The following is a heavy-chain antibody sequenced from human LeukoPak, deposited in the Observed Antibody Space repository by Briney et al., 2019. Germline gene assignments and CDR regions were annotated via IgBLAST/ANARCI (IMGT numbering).Heavy chain of an antibody. J-gene: IGHJ6*02. V-gene: IGHV3-23*01. Sequence: GGSLRLSCAASGFTFSSYAMSWVRQAPGKGPEWVSAISGSGGSTYYADSVKGRFTISRDNSKNTLYLQMNSLRAGDTAVYYCAKDPVVVPAAIGMDVWGQGTTVTVSS. CDR2: ISGSGGST. CDR3: AKDPVVVPAAIGMDV. D-gene: IGHD2-2*01. CDR1: GFTFSSYA.